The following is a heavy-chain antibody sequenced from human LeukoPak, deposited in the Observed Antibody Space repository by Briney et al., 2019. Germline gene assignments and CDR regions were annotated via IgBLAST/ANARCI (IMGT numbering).Heavy chain of an antibody. D-gene: IGHD6-13*01. J-gene: IGHJ4*02. CDR1: GFTFSSYY. CDR3: ARDQGYSGDFDY. Sequence: GGSLRLSCAASGFTFSSYYMNWVRQAPGKGLEWVSSISSSSTYIYYADSVKGRFTISRDNAKNSLYLQMNSLRAEDTAVYYCARDQGYSGDFDYGGQGTLVTVSS. CDR2: ISSSSTYI. V-gene: IGHV3-21*01.